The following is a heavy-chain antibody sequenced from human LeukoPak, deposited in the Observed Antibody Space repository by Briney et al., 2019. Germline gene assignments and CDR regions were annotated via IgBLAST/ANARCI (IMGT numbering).Heavy chain of an antibody. Sequence: PSETLSLSCTVSGGSISGYYWSWIRQPPGKGLEWIGEINHSGSTNYNPSLKSRVTISVDTSKNQFSLKLSSVTAADTAVYYCARGGAFDFWSGYYNGYFDYWGQGTLVTVSS. CDR2: INHSGST. V-gene: IGHV4-34*01. CDR1: GGSISGYY. CDR3: ARGGAFDFWSGYYNGYFDY. D-gene: IGHD3-3*01. J-gene: IGHJ4*02.